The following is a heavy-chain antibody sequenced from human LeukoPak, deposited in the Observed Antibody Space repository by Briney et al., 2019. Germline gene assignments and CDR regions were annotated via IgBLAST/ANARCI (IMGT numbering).Heavy chain of an antibody. CDR2: ISTYNGKT. V-gene: IGHV1-18*01. CDR1: GYTFTGYG. D-gene: IGHD4-17*01. CDR3: ARTYGDYDGSYWYFDL. J-gene: IGHJ2*01. Sequence: ASVRVSCKASGYTFTGYGITWVRQAPGQGLEWMGWISTYNGKTDYAQKLQGSVTMTTDRSTSTAYMELRSLRSDDTAVYYCARTYGDYDGSYWYFDLWGRGTLVTVSS.